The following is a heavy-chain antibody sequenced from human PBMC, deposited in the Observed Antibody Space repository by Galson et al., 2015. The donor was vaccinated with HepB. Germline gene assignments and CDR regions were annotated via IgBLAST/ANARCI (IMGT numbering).Heavy chain of an antibody. CDR3: AREGGSYGGYYYYYYGMDV. J-gene: IGHJ6*02. CDR2: ISSSSSYI. V-gene: IGHV3-21*01. CDR1: GFTFSSYS. D-gene: IGHD1-26*01. Sequence: SLRLSCAASGFTFSSYSMNWVRQAPGKGLEWVSSISSSSSYIYYADSVKGRFTISRDNAKNSLYLQMNSLRAEDTAVYYCAREGGSYGGYYYYYYGMDVWGQGTTVTVSS.